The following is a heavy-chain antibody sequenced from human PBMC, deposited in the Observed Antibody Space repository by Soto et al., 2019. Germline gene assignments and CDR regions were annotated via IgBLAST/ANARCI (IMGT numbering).Heavy chain of an antibody. CDR3: AIHGGDFGCV. CDR1: GGTFSTYP. V-gene: IGHV1-69*06. D-gene: IGHD3-3*01. CDR2: ITPMFGTA. J-gene: IGHJ4*02. Sequence: QVQLVQSGAEVKKPASSVKVSCKASGGTFSTYPISWVRQAPGQGLEWMGAITPMFGTADYAQKFQGGVTITADISTRTVYMELSSLGSEDTAVYYCAIHGGDFGCVWGQGTLVTVSS.